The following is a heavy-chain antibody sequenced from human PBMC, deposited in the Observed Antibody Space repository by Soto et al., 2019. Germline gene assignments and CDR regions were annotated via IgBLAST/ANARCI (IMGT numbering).Heavy chain of an antibody. J-gene: IGHJ4*02. CDR1: GFTFSTSW. CDR2: ISADSGRT. Sequence: DVQLVESGGGLVQPGGSLRLSCVASGFTFSTSWMHWVRQTPGKGLVWVSRISADSGRTHYADSVKGRFTISRDNGMNTLYLQMNSLTADDTAIYYCARGPTGWYGYDYWGQGTLVSVSS. CDR3: ARGPTGWYGYDY. V-gene: IGHV3-74*01. D-gene: IGHD6-19*01.